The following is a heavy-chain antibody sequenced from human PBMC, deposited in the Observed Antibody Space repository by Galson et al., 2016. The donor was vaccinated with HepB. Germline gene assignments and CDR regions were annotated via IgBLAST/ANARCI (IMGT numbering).Heavy chain of an antibody. V-gene: IGHV4-59*01. J-gene: IGHJ4*02. CDR3: ARVRNYYDSSGYKHYFDY. D-gene: IGHD3-22*01. CDR1: GGSISSYY. CDR2: IYYSGST. Sequence: ETLSLTCTVSGGSISSYYWSWIRQPPGKGLEWIGYIYYSGSTNYNPSLKSRVTISVDTSKNQFSLKLSSVTAADTAVYYCARVRNYYDSSGYKHYFDYWGQRTLVTVSS.